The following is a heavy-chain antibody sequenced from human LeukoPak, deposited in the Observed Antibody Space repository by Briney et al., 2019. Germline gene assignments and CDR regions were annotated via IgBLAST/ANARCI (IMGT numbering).Heavy chain of an antibody. Sequence: GGSLRLSCAASGFTVSSNYMSWVRQAPGKGLEWVSVIYSGGSTYYADSVKGRFTTSRDNSKNTLYLQMNSLRAEDTAVYYCAKDISRINVIVVAPGRGIDYWGRGTLVTVSS. J-gene: IGHJ4*02. CDR2: IYSGGST. CDR3: AKDISRINVIVVAPGRGIDY. D-gene: IGHD3-22*01. CDR1: GFTVSSNY. V-gene: IGHV3-53*01.